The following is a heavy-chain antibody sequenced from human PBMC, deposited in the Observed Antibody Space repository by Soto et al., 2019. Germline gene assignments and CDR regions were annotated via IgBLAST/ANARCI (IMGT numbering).Heavy chain of an antibody. CDR2: IHYRGRT. CDR3: ARCRDAFGFDS. D-gene: IGHD2-15*01. J-gene: IGHJ4*02. Sequence: PSETLSLTCNVSGGSIRSGGYYWGWIRQAPGKGLEWIGYIHYRGRTSYNPSLESRVSISLDTSGHQFSLTLTSVTAADTAVYYCARCRDAFGFDSWGQGTLVTV. CDR1: GGSIRSGGYY. V-gene: IGHV4-31*03.